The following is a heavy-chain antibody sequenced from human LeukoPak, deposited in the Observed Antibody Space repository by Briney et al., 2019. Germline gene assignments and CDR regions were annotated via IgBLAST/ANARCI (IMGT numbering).Heavy chain of an antibody. D-gene: IGHD6-13*01. Sequence: PGGSLRLSCAASGFTFSSYAMSWVRQAPGKGLEWVSAISGSGGSTYYADSVKGRFTISRDNSKNTLYLQMNSLRAEDTAVYYCAKDNRAYSSSWYCFDYWGQGTLVTVSS. J-gene: IGHJ4*02. CDR1: GFTFSSYA. CDR3: AKDNRAYSSSWYCFDY. CDR2: ISGSGGST. V-gene: IGHV3-23*01.